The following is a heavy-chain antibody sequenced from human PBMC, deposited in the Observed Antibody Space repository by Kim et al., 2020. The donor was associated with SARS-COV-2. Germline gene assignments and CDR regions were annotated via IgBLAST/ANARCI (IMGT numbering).Heavy chain of an antibody. Sequence: GGSLRLSCAASGFTFSSYSMNWVRQAPGKGLEWVSSISSSSSYIYYADSVKGRFTISRDNAKNSLYLQMNSLRAEDTAVYYCARGIVPAACWFDSWGQGTLVTVSS. V-gene: IGHV3-21*01. CDR3: ARGIVPAACWFDS. CDR2: ISSSSSYI. D-gene: IGHD2-2*01. CDR1: GFTFSSYS. J-gene: IGHJ5*01.